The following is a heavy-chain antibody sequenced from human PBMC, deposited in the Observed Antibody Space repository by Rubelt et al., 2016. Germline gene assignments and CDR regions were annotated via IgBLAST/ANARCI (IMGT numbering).Heavy chain of an antibody. J-gene: IGHJ1*01. Sequence: QVQLQQWGAGLLKPSETLSLTCAVYGGSFSGYYWSWIRQPPGKGLEWIGEINHSGSTNYNPSLKSRVTISVDTSKNQFSLKLSSVTAADTAVYYCARASSWYWGSYFQHWGQGTLVTVSS. V-gene: IGHV4-34*01. CDR1: GGSFSGYY. D-gene: IGHD6-13*01. CDR2: INHSGST. CDR3: ARASSWYWGSYFQH.